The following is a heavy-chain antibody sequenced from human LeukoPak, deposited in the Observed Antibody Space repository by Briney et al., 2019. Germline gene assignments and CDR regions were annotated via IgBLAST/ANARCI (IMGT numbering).Heavy chain of an antibody. CDR3: ARGIRYSSSWYRYNWFDP. V-gene: IGHV4-34*01. D-gene: IGHD6-13*01. Sequence: SETLSLTCAVYGGSFSGYYWSWIRQPPGKGLEWIGEINHSGSTNYNPSLKSRVTISVDTSKNQFSLKLSSVTAADTAVYYCARGIRYSSSWYRYNWFDPWGQGTLVTVSS. CDR1: GGSFSGYY. CDR2: INHSGST. J-gene: IGHJ5*02.